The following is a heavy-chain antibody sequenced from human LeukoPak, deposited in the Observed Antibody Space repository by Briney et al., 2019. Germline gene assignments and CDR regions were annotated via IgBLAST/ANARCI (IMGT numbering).Heavy chain of an antibody. J-gene: IGHJ4*02. CDR3: AKDISEARDYFDY. CDR1: GFTFSSYA. V-gene: IGHV3-23*01. CDR2: ISGNGGST. Sequence: GGSLRLSCAASGFTFSSYAMSWVRQAPGRGLEWVSAISGNGGSTYYADSVKGRFTISRDNSKNTLSLQMNSLRAEDTAVYYCAKDISEARDYFDYWGQGTLVTVSS.